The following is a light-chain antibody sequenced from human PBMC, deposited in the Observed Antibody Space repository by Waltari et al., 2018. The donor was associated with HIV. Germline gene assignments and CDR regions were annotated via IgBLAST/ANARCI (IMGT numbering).Light chain of an antibody. CDR2: EVT. J-gene: IGLJ2*01. CDR1: RSDVGSFNL. V-gene: IGLV2-23*02. Sequence: QSALTQPASVSGSPGQSVTIPCTGTRSDVGSFNLVPWYQQHPGKAPKLMMYEVTKRPSGVCDRFSGSKSGNTASLTISGVQAEDEADYFCSSYAGSSTMIFGGGTKLTVL. CDR3: SSYAGSSTMI.